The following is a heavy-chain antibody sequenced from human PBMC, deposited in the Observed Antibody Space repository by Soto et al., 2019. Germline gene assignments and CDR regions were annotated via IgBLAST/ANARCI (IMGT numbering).Heavy chain of an antibody. CDR1: GDSISSGDYY. V-gene: IGHV4-39*01. CDR2: IYYSGST. CDR3: AAYYDFWSGYPMDV. Sequence: SETLSLTCTVSGDSISSGDYYWSWIRQPPGKGLEWVGSIYYSGSTYYNPSLKSRVTISVDTSKNQFSLKLSSVTAADTAVYYCAAYYDFWSGYPMDVWGQGTTVTVSS. D-gene: IGHD3-3*01. J-gene: IGHJ6*02.